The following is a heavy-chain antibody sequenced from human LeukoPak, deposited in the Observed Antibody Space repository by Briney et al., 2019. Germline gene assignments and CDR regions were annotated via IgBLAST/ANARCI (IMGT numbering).Heavy chain of an antibody. CDR3: ARVTSGGGLDY. Sequence: GASVKVSCKASGYPFNNYDINWVRQATGQGLEWMGWMNPHSGKTGYAQNFQGRVTMTRDTSISTAYMELSSLRSEDTAVYYCARVTSGGGLDYWGQGTLVTVSS. CDR2: MNPHSGKT. CDR1: GYPFNNYD. J-gene: IGHJ4*02. V-gene: IGHV1-8*01. D-gene: IGHD2-15*01.